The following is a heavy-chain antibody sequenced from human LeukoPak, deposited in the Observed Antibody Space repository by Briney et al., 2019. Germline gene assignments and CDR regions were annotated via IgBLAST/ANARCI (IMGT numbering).Heavy chain of an antibody. V-gene: IGHV4-31*03. CDR3: ARDRKVAFDI. CDR2: IYYSGST. J-gene: IGHJ3*02. CDR1: GGSISSVGYY. Sequence: PSHTLSLTGTVSGGSISSVGYYWSWIRQHPGKGLEWIGYIYYSGSTYYNPSLKSRVTISVDTSKNQFSLKLSSVTAADTAVYYCARDRKVAFDIWGQGTMVTVSS.